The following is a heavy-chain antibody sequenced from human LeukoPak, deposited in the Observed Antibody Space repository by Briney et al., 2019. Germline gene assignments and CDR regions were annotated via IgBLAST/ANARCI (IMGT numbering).Heavy chain of an antibody. CDR3: ARIRLRGPYYYGMDV. V-gene: IGHV4-30-2*01. J-gene: IGHJ6*04. Sequence: PSETLSLTCAVSGGSISSGGYSWSWIRQPPGKGLEWIGYIYHSGSTYYNPSHKSRVTISVDRSKNQFSLKLSSVTAADTAVYYCARIRLRGPYYYGMDVWGKGTTVTVSS. CDR1: GGSISSGGYS. D-gene: IGHD4-17*01. CDR2: IYHSGST.